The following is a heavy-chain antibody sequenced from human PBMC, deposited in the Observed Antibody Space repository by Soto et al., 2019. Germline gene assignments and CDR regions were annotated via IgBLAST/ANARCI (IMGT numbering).Heavy chain of an antibody. J-gene: IGHJ6*02. Sequence: GGSLRLSCAASGFTFDDYAMHWVRQAPGKGLEWVSGISWNSGSIGYADSVKGRFTISRDNAKNSLYLQMNSLRAEDTALYYCAKDLGPTAYYDSSGYYYYYYGMDVWGQGTTVTVSS. D-gene: IGHD3-22*01. V-gene: IGHV3-9*01. CDR1: GFTFDDYA. CDR2: ISWNSGSI. CDR3: AKDLGPTAYYDSSGYYYYYYGMDV.